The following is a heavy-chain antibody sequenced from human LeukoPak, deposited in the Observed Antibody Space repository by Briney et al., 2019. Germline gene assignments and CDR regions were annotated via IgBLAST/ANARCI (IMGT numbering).Heavy chain of an antibody. Sequence: ASVKVSCKASGYTFTSYYMHWVRQAPGQGLEWRVIINPSGGSTSYAQKFQGRVTMTRDTSTSTVYMQLSSLRSEDTAVYYCARDGPRIAALGEDFDYWGQGTLVTVSS. J-gene: IGHJ4*02. V-gene: IGHV1-46*01. CDR1: GYTFTSYY. CDR2: INPSGGST. D-gene: IGHD6-6*01. CDR3: ARDGPRIAALGEDFDY.